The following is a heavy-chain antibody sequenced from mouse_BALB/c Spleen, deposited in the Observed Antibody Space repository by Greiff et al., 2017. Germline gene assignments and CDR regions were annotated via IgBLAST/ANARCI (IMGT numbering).Heavy chain of an antibody. CDR2: ISSGSSTI. CDR3: ARRRYDVGAMDY. CDR1: GFTFSSFG. D-gene: IGHD2-14*01. Sequence: EVKLMESGGGLVQPGGSRKLSCAASGFTFSSFGMHWVRQAPEKGLEWVAYISSGSSTIYYADTVKGRFTISRDNPKNTLFLQMTSLRSEDTAMYYCARRRYDVGAMDYWGQGTSVTVSS. V-gene: IGHV5-17*02. J-gene: IGHJ4*01.